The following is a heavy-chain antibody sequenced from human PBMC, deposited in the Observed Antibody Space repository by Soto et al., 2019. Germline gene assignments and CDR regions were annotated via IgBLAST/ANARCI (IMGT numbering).Heavy chain of an antibody. CDR1: GFTFSNAW. D-gene: IGHD3-22*01. CDR3: PTASHGTMIVVRFEY. Sequence: EVQLVESGGGLVKPGGSLRLSCAASGFTFSNAWINWVRQAPGKGLEWVGRIKSKTDGGTTDFAAPVKGRFAISRDDSKSIVYLQLCSLQPEAAGVYSGPTASHGTMIVVRFEYRGHGTLVTVTS. V-gene: IGHV3-15*07. CDR2: IKSKTDGGTT. J-gene: IGHJ4*01.